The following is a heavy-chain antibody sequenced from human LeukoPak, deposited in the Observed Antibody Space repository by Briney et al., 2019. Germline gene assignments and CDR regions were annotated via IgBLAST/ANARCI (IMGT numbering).Heavy chain of an antibody. CDR1: GLLIADFA. J-gene: IGHJ4*02. CDR3: ARESGKFDY. Sequence: GGSLILYCVASGLLIADFAMLLGRPAPVKGLEWVSLISGDGVSTFYADSVKGRFSISRDNSKNSLSLEMNSLRTEDTAMYYCARESGKFDYWGQGTLVAVSS. CDR2: ISGDGVST. V-gene: IGHV3-43*02.